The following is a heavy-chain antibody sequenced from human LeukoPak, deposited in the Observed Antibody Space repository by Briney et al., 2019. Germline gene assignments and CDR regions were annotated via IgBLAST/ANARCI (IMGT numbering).Heavy chain of an antibody. D-gene: IGHD1-1*01. Sequence: GGSLRLSCAASGFTFSLSWMHWVRQAPGKGLEWVSSINYDARSRTYADSVKGRLTISRDNAENTLFLQMNSLRVEDTAIYSCVRGAGPGTPFDWGQGILVTVSS. CDR1: GFTFSLSW. CDR3: VRGAGPGTPFD. J-gene: IGHJ1*01. CDR2: INYDARSR. V-gene: IGHV3-74*01.